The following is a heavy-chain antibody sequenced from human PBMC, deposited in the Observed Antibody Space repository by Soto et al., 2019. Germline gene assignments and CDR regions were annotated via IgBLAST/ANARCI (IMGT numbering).Heavy chain of an antibody. CDR2: SYYSGST. CDR1: GGSISSYY. V-gene: IGHV4-59*01. Sequence: QVQLQESGPGLVKPSETLSLTCTVSGGSISSYYWSWIRQPPGKGLEWIGYSYYSGSTNYNPSLKRRVTLAVRTSKNRFSLKLSSVTAADTAVYYCARTGHITMVRGAIAVGPYFDYWGQGTLVTVSS. J-gene: IGHJ4*02. CDR3: ARTGHITMVRGAIAVGPYFDY. D-gene: IGHD3-10*01.